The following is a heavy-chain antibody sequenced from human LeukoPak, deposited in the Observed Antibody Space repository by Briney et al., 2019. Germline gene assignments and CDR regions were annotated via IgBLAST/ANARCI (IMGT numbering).Heavy chain of an antibody. Sequence: GGSLRLSCTASGFTFGDYAMSWVRQAPGKGLEWVGFIRSKAYGGTTEYAASGKGRFTISIDDSKSIAYLQMNSLKTEDTAVYYCTREEVRGNNAFDIWGQGTMVTVSS. V-gene: IGHV3-49*04. CDR2: IRSKAYGGTT. CDR3: TREEVRGNNAFDI. D-gene: IGHD3-10*01. J-gene: IGHJ3*02. CDR1: GFTFGDYA.